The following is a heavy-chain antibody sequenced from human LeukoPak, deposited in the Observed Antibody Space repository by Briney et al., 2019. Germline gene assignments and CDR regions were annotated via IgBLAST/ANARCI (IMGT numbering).Heavy chain of an antibody. CDR1: GGSFSGYS. Sequence: SETLSLTCAVYGGSFSGYSWSWIRQPPGKGLEWIGEINHSGSTNYNPSLRSRVSISVDTSKNQLSLKLNSVTAADTAVYYCARYGYNYGLDYWGQGTLLTVSS. J-gene: IGHJ4*02. CDR3: ARYGYNYGLDY. D-gene: IGHD5-18*01. V-gene: IGHV4-34*01. CDR2: INHSGST.